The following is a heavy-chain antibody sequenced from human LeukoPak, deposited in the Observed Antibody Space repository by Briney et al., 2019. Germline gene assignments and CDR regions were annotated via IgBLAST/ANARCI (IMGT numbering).Heavy chain of an antibody. Sequence: SETLSLTCAVDGGFFGRYYWGWIRQPAGKGRESQGEINQSGSTNSNPSLKNRVTISVDPSKNQFSLELSAVTAADTAVYYCARRCRGVTMVRGPLGWFDPWGQGTLVTVSS. V-gene: IGHV4-34*01. CDR3: ARRCRGVTMVRGPLGWFDP. D-gene: IGHD3-10*01. J-gene: IGHJ5*02. CDR1: GGFFGRYY. CDR2: INQSGST.